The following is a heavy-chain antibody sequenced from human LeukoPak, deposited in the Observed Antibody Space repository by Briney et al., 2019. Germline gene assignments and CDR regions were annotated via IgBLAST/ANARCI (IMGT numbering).Heavy chain of an antibody. V-gene: IGHV4-39*01. CDR1: GGSISSSSYY. CDR3: ARGQMSGSEPSDFDY. D-gene: IGHD1-26*01. CDR2: IYYSGST. Sequence: SETLSLTCTVSGGSISSSSYYWGWIRQPPGKGLEWIGSIYYSGSTYYNPSLKSRVTISVDTSKNQFSLKLSSVTAADTAVYYCARGQMSGSEPSDFDYWGQGTLVTVSS. J-gene: IGHJ4*02.